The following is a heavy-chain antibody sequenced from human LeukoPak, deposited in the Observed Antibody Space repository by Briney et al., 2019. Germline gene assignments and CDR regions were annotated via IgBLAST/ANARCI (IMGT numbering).Heavy chain of an antibody. CDR2: ISGSGGST. V-gene: IGHV3-23*01. Sequence: TGVSLRLSCAASGFTFSSYAKSWVRQAPGKGLEWVSAISGSGGSTYYADSVKGRFTISRDNSKNTLYLQMNSLRAEDTAVYYCAKAPSPVLRFLEWLNGIDYWGQGTLVTVSS. D-gene: IGHD3-3*01. J-gene: IGHJ4*02. CDR1: GFTFSSYA. CDR3: AKAPSPVLRFLEWLNGIDY.